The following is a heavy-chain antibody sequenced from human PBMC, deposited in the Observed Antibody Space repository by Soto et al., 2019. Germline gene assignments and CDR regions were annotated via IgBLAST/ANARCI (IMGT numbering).Heavy chain of an antibody. J-gene: IGHJ6*02. D-gene: IGHD2-8*01. CDR1: GGSVSSSGYF. V-gene: IGHV4-31*03. CDR2: IFYSGST. Sequence: QVQLQESGPGLLKPSQTLSLTCTVSGGSVSSSGYFWSWIRQHPAKGLEWIGYIFYSGSTSYNPSLESRVSISIDQSENKVSLRLTSVTAADTAVYFCARSRGPTLMLYYYFGMDGWGQGTTVTVSS. CDR3: ARSRGPTLMLYYYFGMDG.